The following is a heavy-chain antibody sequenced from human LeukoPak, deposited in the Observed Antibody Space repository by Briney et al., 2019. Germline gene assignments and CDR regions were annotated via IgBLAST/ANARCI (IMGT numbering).Heavy chain of an antibody. CDR1: GFTFSSYA. D-gene: IGHD1-14*01. V-gene: IGHV3-23*01. CDR3: AKPARTDYTDY. Sequence: GGSLRLSCAASGFTFSSYAMSWVRQAPGKGLEWVSAISGSGSTTYYADFVKGRFTISRDNSKNTLYLQMNSLRAGDTAIYFCAKPARTDYTDYWGQGTLVTVSS. CDR2: ISGSGSTT. J-gene: IGHJ4*02.